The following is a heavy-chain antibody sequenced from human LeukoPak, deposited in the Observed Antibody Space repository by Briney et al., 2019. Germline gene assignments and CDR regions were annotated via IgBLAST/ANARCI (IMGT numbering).Heavy chain of an antibody. CDR1: GFTFSSYE. CDR2: ISSSGSTT. CDR3: ARDIGTVVTTLDY. V-gene: IGHV3-48*03. Sequence: GGSLRLSCAASGFTFSSYEMNWVRQAPGKGLEWVSYISSSGSTTYYADSVKGRFTMSRDNAKNSLFLQMNSLRVEDTAVYYCARDIGTVVTTLDYWGQGTLVTVSS. J-gene: IGHJ4*02. D-gene: IGHD3-22*01.